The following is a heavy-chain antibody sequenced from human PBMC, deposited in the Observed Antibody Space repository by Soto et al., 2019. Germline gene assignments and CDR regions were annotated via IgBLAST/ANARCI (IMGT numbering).Heavy chain of an antibody. V-gene: IGHV3-21*01. CDR3: AREPSDGPSPHYYYYYGMDV. Sequence: KPGGSLRLSCAASGFTFSSYSMNWVRQAPGKGLEWVSSISSSSSYIYYADSVKGRFTISRDNAKNSLYLQMNSLRAEDTAVYYCAREPSDGPSPHYYYYYGMDVWGQGTTVTVSS. D-gene: IGHD6-6*01. CDR1: GFTFSSYS. J-gene: IGHJ6*02. CDR2: ISSSSSYI.